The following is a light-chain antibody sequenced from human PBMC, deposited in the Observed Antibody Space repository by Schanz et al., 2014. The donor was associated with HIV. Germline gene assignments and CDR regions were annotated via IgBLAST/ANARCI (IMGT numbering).Light chain of an antibody. V-gene: IGKV3-15*01. CDR1: QSINNN. Sequence: EILMTQSPATLSVSPGERATLSCRASQSINNNLAWYQHKPGQAPRLLIYDAFTRATGVPVRFSGSGSGTNLTLSISGLQSEDVAVYYCQQYSDWPPSTFGQGTKLEIK. J-gene: IGKJ2*01. CDR2: DAF. CDR3: QQYSDWPPST.